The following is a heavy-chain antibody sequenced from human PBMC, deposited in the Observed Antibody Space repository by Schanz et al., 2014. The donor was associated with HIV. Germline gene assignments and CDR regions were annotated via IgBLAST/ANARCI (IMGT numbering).Heavy chain of an antibody. J-gene: IGHJ4*02. CDR1: GFFLDDYA. Sequence: EVQLVESGGGLVQPGRSLRLSCATSGFFLDDYAMHWVRQAPGKGLEWASGISISGHSTYYADSVKGRFTISRDISKNTLYLQMNSLRAGDTAVYYCARERGGYSGYGQPFDYWGQGSLVTVSS. D-gene: IGHD5-12*01. CDR2: ISISGHST. CDR3: ARERGGYSGYGQPFDY. V-gene: IGHV3-23*04.